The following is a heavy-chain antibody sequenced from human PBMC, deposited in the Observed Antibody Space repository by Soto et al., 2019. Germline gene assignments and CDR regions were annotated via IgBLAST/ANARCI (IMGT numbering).Heavy chain of an antibody. J-gene: IGHJ5*02. CDR3: ARGNGGSYGWFDP. CDR2: MIPNSGNT. CDR1: GYTFTSYD. D-gene: IGHD1-26*01. Sequence: QVQLVQSGAEVKKPGASVKVSCKASGYTFTSYDINWVRQATGQGLEWMGWMIPNSGNTGYAQKCRXRXXMTRSTAISTAYMELRSLRSEDTALYYCARGNGGSYGWFDPWGQGTRVTVSS. V-gene: IGHV1-8*01.